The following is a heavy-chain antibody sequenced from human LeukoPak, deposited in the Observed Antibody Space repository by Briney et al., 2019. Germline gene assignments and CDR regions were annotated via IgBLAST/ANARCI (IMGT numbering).Heavy chain of an antibody. V-gene: IGHV4-39*01. J-gene: IGHJ4*02. Sequence: SETLSLTCTVSGGSVGSTTYYWGWIRQPPGKGLEWIGHIDYRGTTYYNPSLKSRVAISADTSKNQFSLKLSSVTAADTAVYYCARSREYYPGDYWGQGTLVTVSS. CDR2: IDYRGTT. D-gene: IGHD2/OR15-2a*01. CDR3: ARSREYYPGDY. CDR1: GGSVGSTTYY.